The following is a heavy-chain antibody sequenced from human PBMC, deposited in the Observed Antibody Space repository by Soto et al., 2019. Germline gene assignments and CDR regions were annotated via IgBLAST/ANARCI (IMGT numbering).Heavy chain of an antibody. CDR2: IEPSDSYT. CDR3: ARPGYSSSLYGMDV. D-gene: IGHD6-6*01. CDR1: GYSFTGYW. V-gene: IGHV5-10-1*01. Sequence: GESLKISCKGSGYSFTGYWISWVGKMPGKGLEWMGRIEPSDSYTNYSPSFQGHVTISADKSISTAYLQWSSLKASDTAMYYCARPGYSSSLYGMDVWGQGTTVTVSS. J-gene: IGHJ6*02.